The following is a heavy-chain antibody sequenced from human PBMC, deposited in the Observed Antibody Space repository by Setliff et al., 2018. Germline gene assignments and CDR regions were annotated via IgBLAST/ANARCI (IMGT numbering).Heavy chain of an antibody. CDR3: ARVSVPWSFDL. CDR2: IYSGGSTT. J-gene: IGHJ2*01. CDR1: GFTVSNNY. Sequence: LGGSLRLSCAASGFTVSNNYMGWVRQAPGKGLEWVSVIYSGGSTTYYADSVKGRFTISRDNSKNTLYLQMNSLRVEDTALYYCARVSVPWSFDLWGRGTLVTVSS. V-gene: IGHV3-53*01.